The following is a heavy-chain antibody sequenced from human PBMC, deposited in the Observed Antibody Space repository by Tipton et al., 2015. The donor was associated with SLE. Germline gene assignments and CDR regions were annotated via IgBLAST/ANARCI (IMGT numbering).Heavy chain of an antibody. D-gene: IGHD5-18*01. CDR3: ARRVYSYGTEGYYYYMDV. V-gene: IGHV4-34*01. CDR1: GGSFSGYF. Sequence: LRLSCAVYGGSFSGYFWSWIRQPPGKGLEWIGEINHSGSTNYNTSLKSRVTISVDTSKNQFSLKLSSVTAADTAVYYCARRVYSYGTEGYYYYMDVWGKGTTVTVSS. J-gene: IGHJ6*03. CDR2: INHSGST.